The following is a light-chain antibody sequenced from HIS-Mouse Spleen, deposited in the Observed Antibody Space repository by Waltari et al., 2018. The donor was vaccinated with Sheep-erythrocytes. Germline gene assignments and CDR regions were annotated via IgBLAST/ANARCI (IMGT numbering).Light chain of an antibody. CDR3: SSYAGSNNYV. V-gene: IGLV2-8*01. Sequence: QSALTQPPSASGSPGQSVTISCTGTSRDVGGFHPVPWYQQHPGKAPKLMIYEVSKRPSGVPDRFSGSKSGNTASLTVSGLQAEDEADYYCSSYAGSNNYVFGTGTKVTVL. J-gene: IGLJ1*01. CDR2: EVS. CDR1: SRDVGGFHP.